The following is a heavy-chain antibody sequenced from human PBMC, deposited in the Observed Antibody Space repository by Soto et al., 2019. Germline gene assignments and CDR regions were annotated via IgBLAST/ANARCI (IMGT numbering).Heavy chain of an antibody. Sequence: EVQLLESGGGLVQPGGSLRLSCAASGFTFSSYAMSWVRQAPGKGLEWVSAISGSGGSTYYADSVKGRFTISRDNSKNTPYLQMNSLRAEDTAVYYCAKALQAYSSSWYDPPNYYYGMDVWGQGTTVTVSS. D-gene: IGHD6-13*01. CDR3: AKALQAYSSSWYDPPNYYYGMDV. CDR1: GFTFSSYA. J-gene: IGHJ6*02. V-gene: IGHV3-23*01. CDR2: ISGSGGST.